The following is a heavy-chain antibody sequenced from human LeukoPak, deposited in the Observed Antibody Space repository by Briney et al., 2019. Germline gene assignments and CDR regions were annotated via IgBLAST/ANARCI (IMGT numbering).Heavy chain of an antibody. Sequence: GRSLRLSCAASGFTFDDYAMHWVRQAPGKGLEWVSGTSWNSGSIGYADSVKGRFTISRDNAKNSLYLQMNSLRAEDTALYYCAKDSYYDSSAYYGMDVWGQGTTVTVSS. J-gene: IGHJ6*02. CDR3: AKDSYYDSSAYYGMDV. CDR2: TSWNSGSI. D-gene: IGHD3-22*01. CDR1: GFTFDDYA. V-gene: IGHV3-9*01.